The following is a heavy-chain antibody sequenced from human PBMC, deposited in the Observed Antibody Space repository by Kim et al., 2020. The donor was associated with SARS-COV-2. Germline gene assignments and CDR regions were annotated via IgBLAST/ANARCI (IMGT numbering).Heavy chain of an antibody. Sequence: SVKVSCKASGGTFSSYAISWVRQAPGQGLEWMGGIIPIFGTANYAQKFQGRVTITADKSTSTAYMELGSLRSEDTAVYYCAREGAGHDAFDIWGQGTMVTVSS. V-gene: IGHV1-69*06. D-gene: IGHD6-19*01. J-gene: IGHJ3*02. CDR1: GGTFSSYA. CDR3: AREGAGHDAFDI. CDR2: IIPIFGTA.